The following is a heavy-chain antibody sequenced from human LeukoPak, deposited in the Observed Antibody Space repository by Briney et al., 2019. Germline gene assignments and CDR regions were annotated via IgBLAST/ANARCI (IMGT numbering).Heavy chain of an antibody. J-gene: IGHJ4*02. Sequence: GSLRLSCAASGFTFSSYGMHWVRQAPGKGLEWVAVISYDGSNKYYADSVKGRFTISRDNSKNTLYLQMNSLRAEDTAVYYCAMINWWEQWAFDYWGQGTLVTVSS. CDR3: AMINWWEQWAFDY. CDR2: ISYDGSNK. V-gene: IGHV3-30*03. D-gene: IGHD1-26*01. CDR1: GFTFSSYG.